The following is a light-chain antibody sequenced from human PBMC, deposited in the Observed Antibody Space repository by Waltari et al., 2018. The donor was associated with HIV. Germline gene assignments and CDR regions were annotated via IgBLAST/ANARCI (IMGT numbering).Light chain of an antibody. V-gene: IGKV3-15*01. CDR3: PQNDKWPMYT. CDR2: DAS. J-gene: IGKJ2*01. CDR1: KNTKTP. Sequence: EIRLTQSPVILSVSPGGNASLSCSAYKNTKTPLAWYQKIPGQSPRVLIYDASTRTTVTPDRFSGSGSRADFTHTSSSVHSQDFAVYCCPQNDKWPMYTFGQGTKVDMK.